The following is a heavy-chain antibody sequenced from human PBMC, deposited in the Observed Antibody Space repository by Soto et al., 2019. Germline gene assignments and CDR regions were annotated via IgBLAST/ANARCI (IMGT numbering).Heavy chain of an antibody. Sequence: QVQLVESGGGVVQPGRSLRLSCAASGFTFSSYAMHWVRQAPGKGLEWVAVISYDGSNKYYADSVKGRFTISRDNSKNTLYLQMNSLRAEDTAVYYCAKDHSGGMDVWGQGTTVTVSS. D-gene: IGHD6-25*01. CDR3: AKDHSGGMDV. CDR2: ISYDGSNK. V-gene: IGHV3-30*04. J-gene: IGHJ6*02. CDR1: GFTFSSYA.